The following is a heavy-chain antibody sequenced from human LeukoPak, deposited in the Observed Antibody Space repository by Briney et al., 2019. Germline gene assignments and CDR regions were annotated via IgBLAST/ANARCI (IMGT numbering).Heavy chain of an antibody. CDR3: AKDVDRGFFDY. CDR1: GFTFSSHG. V-gene: IGHV3-30*18. CDR2: ILHDGSNQ. J-gene: IGHJ4*02. D-gene: IGHD3-10*01. Sequence: PGGSLRLSCVASGFTFSSHGMHWVRQAPGKGLEWVAVILHDGSNQNYGDSAKGRFTISRDNSKNTMYLQMNSLRAEDTAVYYCAKDVDRGFFDYWGQGTLVTVSS.